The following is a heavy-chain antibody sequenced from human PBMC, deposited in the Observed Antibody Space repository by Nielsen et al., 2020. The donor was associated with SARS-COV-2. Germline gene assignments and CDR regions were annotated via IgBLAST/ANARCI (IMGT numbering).Heavy chain of an antibody. CDR1: GGSISSSNW. CDR3: ARDSPGRWLVREGFDP. Sequence: SETLSLTCAVSGGSISSSNWWSWVRQPPGKGLEWIGEIYHSGSTNYNPSLKSRVTISVDKSKNQSSLKLSSVTAADTAVYYCARDSPGRWLVREGFDPWGQGTLVTVSS. V-gene: IGHV4-4*02. CDR2: IYHSGST. J-gene: IGHJ5*02. D-gene: IGHD6-19*01.